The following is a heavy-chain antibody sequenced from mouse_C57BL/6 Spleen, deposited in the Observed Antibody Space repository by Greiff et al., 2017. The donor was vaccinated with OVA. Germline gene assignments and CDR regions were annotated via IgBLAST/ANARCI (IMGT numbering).Heavy chain of an antibody. CDR2: INPGSGGT. J-gene: IGHJ3*01. V-gene: IGHV1-54*01. CDR3: AREGLSPFFAY. CDR1: GYAFTNYL. D-gene: IGHD1-1*02. Sequence: VQLQESGAELVRPGTSVKVSCKASGYAFTNYLIEWVKQRPGQGLEWIGVINPGSGGTNYNEKFKGKATLTADKSSSTAYMQLSSLTSEDSAVYFCAREGLSPFFAYWGQGTLVTVSA.